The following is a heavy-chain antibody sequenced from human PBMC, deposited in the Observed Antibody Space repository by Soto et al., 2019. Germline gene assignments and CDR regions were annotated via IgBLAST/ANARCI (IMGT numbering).Heavy chain of an antibody. D-gene: IGHD3-22*01. CDR2: IIPIFGTA. CDR3: ARDKYYDSSGSYYFDY. CDR1: GGTFSSYA. Sequence: GASVKVSCKASGGTFSSYAISWVRQAPGQGLEWMGGIIPIFGTANYEQKFQGRVTITADESTSTAYMELSSLRSEDTAVYYCARDKYYDSSGSYYFDYWGQGTLVTVSS. V-gene: IGHV1-69*13. J-gene: IGHJ4*02.